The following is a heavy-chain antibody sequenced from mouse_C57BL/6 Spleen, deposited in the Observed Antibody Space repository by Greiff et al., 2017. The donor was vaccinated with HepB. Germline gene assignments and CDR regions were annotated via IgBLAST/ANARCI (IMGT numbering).Heavy chain of an antibody. D-gene: IGHD3-2*02. Sequence: QVQLQQPGAELVMPGASVKLSCKASGYTFTSYWMHWVKQRPGQGLEWIGEIDPSDSYTNYNQKFKGKSTLTVDKSSSTAYMQLSSLTSEDSAVYYCARGGDSSGAWFAYWGQGTLVTVSA. CDR3: ARGGDSSGAWFAY. J-gene: IGHJ3*01. CDR1: GYTFTSYW. CDR2: IDPSDSYT. V-gene: IGHV1-69*01.